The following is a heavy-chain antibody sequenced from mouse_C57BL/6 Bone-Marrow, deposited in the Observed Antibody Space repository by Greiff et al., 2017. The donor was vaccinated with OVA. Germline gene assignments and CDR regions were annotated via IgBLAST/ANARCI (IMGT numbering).Heavy chain of an antibody. CDR2: IDPNSGGT. CDR3: ARKGLKRPDWEMFAY. Sequence: QVHVKQPGAELVKPGASVKLSCKASGYTFTSYWMHWVKQRPGRGLEWIGRIDPNSGGTKYNEKFKSKATLTVDKPSSTAYMQLSSLTSEDSAVYYCARKGLKRPDWEMFAYWGQGTLVTVSA. J-gene: IGHJ3*01. CDR1: GYTFTSYW. D-gene: IGHD4-1*01. V-gene: IGHV1-72*01.